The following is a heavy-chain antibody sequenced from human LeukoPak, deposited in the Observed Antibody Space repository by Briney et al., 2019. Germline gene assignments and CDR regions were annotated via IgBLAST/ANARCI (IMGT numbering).Heavy chain of an antibody. CDR2: IYPGDSDT. Sequence: GESLKISCKGSGYSFTSYWIGWVRQMPGKGLEWMGIIYPGDSDTRYSPSFQGQVTISADKFISTAYLQWSSLKASDTAMYYCATGGYCSSTSCFNWFDPWGQGTLVTVSS. CDR3: ATGGYCSSTSCFNWFDP. V-gene: IGHV5-51*01. J-gene: IGHJ5*02. CDR1: GYSFTSYW. D-gene: IGHD2-2*01.